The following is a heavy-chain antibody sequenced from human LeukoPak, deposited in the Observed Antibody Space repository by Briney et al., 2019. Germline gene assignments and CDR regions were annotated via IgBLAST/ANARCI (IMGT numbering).Heavy chain of an antibody. CDR2: LYSGGNT. V-gene: IGHV3-53*01. Sequence: GGSLRLSCAASGFTVSSNSMGWVRQAPGKGLEWVSVLYSGGNTYYADSVKGRFTISRDNSKNTLYLQMNSLRTEDTAVYYCARDGSDGFDYWGQGTLVTVSS. J-gene: IGHJ4*02. CDR3: ARDGSDGFDY. CDR1: GFTVSSNS.